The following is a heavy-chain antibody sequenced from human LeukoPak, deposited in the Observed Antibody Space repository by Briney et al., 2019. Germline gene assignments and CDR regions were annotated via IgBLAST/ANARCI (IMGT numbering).Heavy chain of an antibody. Sequence: PGGSLRLSCAASGFTFSSYTMDWVRQPPGKGLEWLSSISSSSSDKYFADSVKGRFTISRDNAKKSLYLQMNSLRVEDTAVYYCARVGPSYGYVDYWGQGTLVTVSS. CDR2: ISSSSSDK. V-gene: IGHV3-21*01. D-gene: IGHD5-18*01. CDR1: GFTFSSYT. J-gene: IGHJ4*02. CDR3: ARVGPSYGYVDY.